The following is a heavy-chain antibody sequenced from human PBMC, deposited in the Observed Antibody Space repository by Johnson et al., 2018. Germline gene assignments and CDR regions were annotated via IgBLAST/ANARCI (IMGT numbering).Heavy chain of an antibody. CDR2: ISYDGSNK. Sequence: QVQLVESGGGVVQPGRSLRLSCAASGFTFSSYGMHWVRQAPGKGLEWVAVISYDGSNKYYADSVKGRFTISRDNSKNTLYLQMNSLRAEDTAVYYCAKDRLYDYGDLDAFDIWGKGTMVTVSS. V-gene: IGHV3-30*18. CDR1: GFTFSSYG. CDR3: AKDRLYDYGDLDAFDI. D-gene: IGHD4-17*01. J-gene: IGHJ3*02.